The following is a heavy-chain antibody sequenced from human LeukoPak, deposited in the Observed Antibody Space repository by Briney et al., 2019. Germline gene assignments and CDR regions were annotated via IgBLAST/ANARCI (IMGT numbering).Heavy chain of an antibody. V-gene: IGHV4-61*08. J-gene: IGHJ2*01. CDR1: GGSISSGGYY. Sequence: PSETLSLTCTVSGGSISSGGYYWSWIRQPPGKGLEWIGYIFYSGSTNYNPSLRSRVTISLDTSKNQFSLKLSSVTAADTAVYYCARLTMFRGVIYGTDWHSDLWGRGTLVTVSS. CDR3: ARLTMFRGVIYGTDWHSDL. D-gene: IGHD3-10*01. CDR2: IFYSGST.